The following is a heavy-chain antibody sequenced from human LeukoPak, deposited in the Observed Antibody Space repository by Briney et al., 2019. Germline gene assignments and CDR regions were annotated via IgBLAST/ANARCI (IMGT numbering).Heavy chain of an antibody. CDR1: GGSISSYY. CDR2: IYYSGST. V-gene: IGHV4-59*01. CDR3: ARGRKYPSGGSHLYYFDY. D-gene: IGHD1-26*01. Sequence: SETLSLTCTVSGGSISSYYWSWIRQPPGKGLEWIGYIYYSGSTNYNPSLKSRVTISVDTSKNQFSLKLSSVTAADTAVYYCARGRKYPSGGSHLYYFDYWGQGTLVTVSS. J-gene: IGHJ4*02.